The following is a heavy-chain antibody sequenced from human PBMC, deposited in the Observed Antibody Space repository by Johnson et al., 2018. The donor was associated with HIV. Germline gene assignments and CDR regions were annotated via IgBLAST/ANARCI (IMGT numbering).Heavy chain of an antibody. CDR2: IWNDGSNK. Sequence: QVQLVESGGGVVRPGTSLRLSCAASGSLFSSYAMHWVRQAPGKGLEWVTLIWNDGSNKYYTDSVKCRFTISRDNSKNTLYLQMNSLRAEDTAVYYCARGGYSTILDAFDIWGHGTRVSVSS. CDR1: GSLFSSYA. V-gene: IGHV3-33*01. CDR3: ARGGYSTILDAFDI. J-gene: IGHJ3*02. D-gene: IGHD6-13*01.